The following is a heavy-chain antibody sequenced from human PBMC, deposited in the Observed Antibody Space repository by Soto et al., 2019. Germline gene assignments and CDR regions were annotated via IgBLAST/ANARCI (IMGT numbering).Heavy chain of an antibody. V-gene: IGHV1-3*01. Sequence: QVQLMQSGAEVKKPGASVKVSCKASGYTFTSYAMHWVRQAPGQRLEWMGWINAGNGNTKYSQKFQGRVTITRDTSASTAYMELSSLRSEDTAVYYCARSIVVVTSFDYWGQGTLVTVSS. CDR3: ARSIVVVTSFDY. CDR2: INAGNGNT. CDR1: GYTFTSYA. J-gene: IGHJ4*02. D-gene: IGHD3-22*01.